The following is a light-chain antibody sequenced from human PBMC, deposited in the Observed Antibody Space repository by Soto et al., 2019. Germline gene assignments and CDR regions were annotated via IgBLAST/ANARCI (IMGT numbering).Light chain of an antibody. CDR3: CSYAGSSTYV. CDR1: SSDVGSYNL. V-gene: IGLV2-23*02. J-gene: IGLJ1*01. Sequence: QSALTQPASGSGSPGQSVTISCTGTSSDVGSYNLVSWYQQPPGEAPQLMIYEVSKRPSGVSNRFSGSKSGNTASLTISGLQAEDEADYYCCSYAGSSTYVFGTGTKVTVL. CDR2: EVS.